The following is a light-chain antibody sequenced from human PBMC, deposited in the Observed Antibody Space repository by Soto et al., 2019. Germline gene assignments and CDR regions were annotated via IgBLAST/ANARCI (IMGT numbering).Light chain of an antibody. CDR1: QSVASS. Sequence: EIVLTQSPATLSLSPGERATLSCRASQSVASSLAWYQQKPGQAPRLLIYDASNRATGIPARFRGSGSGTDFTLTISSLQPEDFATYYCQQSYSTPITFGQGTRLEIK. CDR2: DAS. V-gene: IGKV3-11*01. CDR3: QQSYSTPIT. J-gene: IGKJ5*01.